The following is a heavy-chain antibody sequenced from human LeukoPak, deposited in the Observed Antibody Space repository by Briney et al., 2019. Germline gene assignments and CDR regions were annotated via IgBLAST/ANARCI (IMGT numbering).Heavy chain of an antibody. D-gene: IGHD6-19*01. CDR1: GGSISSYY. CDR3: ARGTSSSACLGCFDY. J-gene: IGHJ4*02. V-gene: IGHV4-4*07. Sequence: PSETLSLTCTVSGGSISSYYWSWIRQPAGKGLEWIGRIYTSGSTNYNPSLKSRVTMSVDTSKNQFSLKLSSVTAADTAVYYCARGTSSSACLGCFDYWGQGILVTVSS. CDR2: IYTSGST.